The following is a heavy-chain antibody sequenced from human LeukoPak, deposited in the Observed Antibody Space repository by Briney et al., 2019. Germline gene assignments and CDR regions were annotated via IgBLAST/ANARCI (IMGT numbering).Heavy chain of an antibody. Sequence: SETLSLTCTVSGGSISSYYWSWIRQPPGKGLEWIGYIYYSGSTNYNPSLKSRVTISVDKSKNQFSLKLSSVTAADTAVYYCARLKYSSSWPRTLGGYFDYWGQGTLVTVSS. D-gene: IGHD6-13*01. J-gene: IGHJ4*02. CDR2: IYYSGST. CDR1: GGSISSYY. V-gene: IGHV4-59*12. CDR3: ARLKYSSSWPRTLGGYFDY.